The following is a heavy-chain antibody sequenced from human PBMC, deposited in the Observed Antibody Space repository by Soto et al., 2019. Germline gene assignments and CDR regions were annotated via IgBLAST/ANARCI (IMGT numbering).Heavy chain of an antibody. CDR1: GFTFSSYA. CDR2: ISYDGSNK. Sequence: QVQLVESGGGVVQPGRSLRLSCAASGFTFSSYAMHWVRQAPGKGLEWVAVISYDGSNKYYADSVKGRFTISRDNSKNTQYLQKNSLRAEDTAVYYCARGSRQQLVRSYYYGMDVWGQGTTVTVSS. CDR3: ARGSRQQLVRSYYYGMDV. V-gene: IGHV3-30-3*01. D-gene: IGHD6-13*01. J-gene: IGHJ6*02.